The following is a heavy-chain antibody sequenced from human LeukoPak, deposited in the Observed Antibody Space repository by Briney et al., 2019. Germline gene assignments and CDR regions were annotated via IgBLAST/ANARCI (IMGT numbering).Heavy chain of an antibody. CDR1: GFTFRSCE. CDR2: ISSSSSYI. CDR3: CYYDSSGYYY. D-gene: IGHD3-22*01. J-gene: IGHJ4*02. V-gene: IGHV3-21*01. Sequence: RSGGSLRLSCAASGFTFRSCEMNWVRQAPGKGLEWVSSISSSSSYIYYADSVKGRFTISRDNAKNSLYLQMNSLRAEDTAVYYCCYYDSSGYYYWGQGTLVTVSS.